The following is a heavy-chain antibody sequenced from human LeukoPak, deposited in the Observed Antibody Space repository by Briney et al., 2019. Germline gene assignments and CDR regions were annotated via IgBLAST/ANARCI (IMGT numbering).Heavy chain of an antibody. CDR2: IYYSGST. V-gene: IGHV4-39*01. CDR3: ARVEMATLIVGVFDY. CDR1: GGSISSSSYY. J-gene: IGHJ4*02. Sequence: SETLSLTCTVSGGSISSSSYYWGWIRQPPGKGLEWIGSIYYSGSTYYSPSLKSRVTISVDTSKNQFSLKLSSVTAADTAVYYCARVEMATLIVGVFDYWGQGTLDTVSS. D-gene: IGHD5-24*01.